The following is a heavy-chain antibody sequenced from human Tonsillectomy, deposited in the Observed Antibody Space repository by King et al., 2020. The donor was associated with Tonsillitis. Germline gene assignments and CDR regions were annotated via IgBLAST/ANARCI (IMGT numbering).Heavy chain of an antibody. CDR2: ISDSAGGT. CDR1: GFTFSSFA. Sequence: VQLVESGGGLVQPGGSLRLSCAASGFTFSSFAMTWVRQAPGKGLEWVSSISDSAGGTYYADSVNGRFTISRDNSKNTLNLQVNGLRAEDTAVYYCAKLLRSGYHLYYMDVWGKGTTVTVSS. J-gene: IGHJ6*03. D-gene: IGHD3-3*01. V-gene: IGHV3-23*04. CDR3: AKLLRSGYHLYYMDV.